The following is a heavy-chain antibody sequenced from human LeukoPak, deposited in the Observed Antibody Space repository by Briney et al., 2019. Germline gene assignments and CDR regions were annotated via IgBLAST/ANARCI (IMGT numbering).Heavy chain of an antibody. J-gene: IGHJ3*02. CDR2: IYYSGST. Sequence: PSETLSLTCTVSGGSISSYYWSWIRQPPGKGLEWIGYIYYSGSTNYNPSLKSRVTMSVDTSKNQFSPKLSSVTAADTAVYYCARDFNYDSSGYYYRGGAFDIWGQGTMVTVSS. D-gene: IGHD3-22*01. CDR3: ARDFNYDSSGYYYRGGAFDI. CDR1: GGSISSYY. V-gene: IGHV4-59*01.